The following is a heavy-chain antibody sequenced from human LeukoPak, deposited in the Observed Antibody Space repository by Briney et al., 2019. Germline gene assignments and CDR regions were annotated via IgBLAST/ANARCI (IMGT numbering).Heavy chain of an antibody. CDR1: GFIFSSYA. V-gene: IGHV3-23*01. CDR2: ISASGVNT. Sequence: GGSLRLSCVASGFIFSSYAMNWVRQAPGKGLEWVSGISASGVNTFYADSVKGRFTISRDNSKNTLFLQMDSLKADDTAVYYCVTRGGSGSYYRWAFAYWGQGTLVTVSS. D-gene: IGHD3-10*01. J-gene: IGHJ4*02. CDR3: VTRGGSGSYYRWAFAY.